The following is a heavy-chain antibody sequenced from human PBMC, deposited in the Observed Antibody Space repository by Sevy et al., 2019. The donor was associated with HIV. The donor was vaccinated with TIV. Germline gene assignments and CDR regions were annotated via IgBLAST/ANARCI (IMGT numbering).Heavy chain of an antibody. D-gene: IGHD6-13*01. CDR2: MNPNSGNT. CDR1: GYTFTSYD. V-gene: IGHV1-8*01. J-gene: IGHJ6*02. CDR3: ARGRIAAAGTGGGGSYLGYYYYGMDV. Sequence: ASVKVSCKASGYTFTSYDINWVRQATGQGLEWMGWMNPNSGNTGYAQKFQGRVTMTRNTSISTAYRELSSLRSEDTAVYYRARGRIAAAGTGGGGSYLGYYYYGMDVWGQGTTVTVSS.